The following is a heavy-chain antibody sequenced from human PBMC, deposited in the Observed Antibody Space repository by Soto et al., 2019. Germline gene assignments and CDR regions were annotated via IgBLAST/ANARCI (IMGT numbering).Heavy chain of an antibody. J-gene: IGHJ4*02. CDR2: TYYRSKWFN. V-gene: IGHV6-1*01. D-gene: IGHD3-10*01. CDR1: GDSVPSNSAA. Sequence: SQTLSLTCAVSGDSVPSNSAAWNWIRQSPSSGLEWLGRTYYRSKWFNEYAESVKSRITINVDTSKNQFSLRLNSVTPEDTAMYYCARLGSGSDYWGQGTLVTVSS. CDR3: ARLGSGSDY.